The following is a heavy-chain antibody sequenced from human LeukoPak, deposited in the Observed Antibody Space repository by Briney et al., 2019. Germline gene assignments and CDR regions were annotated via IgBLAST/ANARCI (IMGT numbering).Heavy chain of an antibody. Sequence: ASVKVSCRASGGTFSSYAISWVRQAPGQGLEWMGGIIPIFGTANYAQKFQGRVTITADESTITAYMELSSLRSEDTAVYYCARDRITMVRGVIITAQYYYYYGMDVWGQGTTVTVSS. J-gene: IGHJ6*02. CDR2: IIPIFGTA. CDR1: GGTFSSYA. D-gene: IGHD3-10*01. CDR3: ARDRITMVRGVIITAQYYYYYGMDV. V-gene: IGHV1-69*13.